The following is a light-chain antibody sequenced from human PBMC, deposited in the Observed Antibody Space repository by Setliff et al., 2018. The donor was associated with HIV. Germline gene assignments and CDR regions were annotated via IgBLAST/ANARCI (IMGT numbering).Light chain of an antibody. J-gene: IGLJ1*01. CDR3: SSYTSSSPYV. CDR1: SSDVGGYNY. CDR2: EVS. Sequence: QSALTQPASVSGSPGQSITISCTETSSDVGGYNYVSWYQQHPGKAPKLMIYEVSNRPSGVSDRFSGSKSGNTASLTISGLQADDEADYYCSSYTSSSPYVFGTGTKVTVL. V-gene: IGLV2-14*01.